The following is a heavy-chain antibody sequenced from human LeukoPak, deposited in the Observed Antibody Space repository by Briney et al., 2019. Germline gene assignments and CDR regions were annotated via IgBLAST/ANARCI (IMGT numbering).Heavy chain of an antibody. Sequence: GGSLRLSCAASGFTFDEYAMHWVRQAPGRGLEWVCLIRGDGVRTFYAHSVKGRFTISRDNSKNSLYLQMNSLRTEDTALYYCGKDVTAHYYDIRDDAFDIWGLGTMVTVTS. CDR3: GKDVTAHYYDIRDDAFDI. CDR2: IRGDGVRT. V-gene: IGHV3-43*02. J-gene: IGHJ3*02. CDR1: GFTFDEYA. D-gene: IGHD3-22*01.